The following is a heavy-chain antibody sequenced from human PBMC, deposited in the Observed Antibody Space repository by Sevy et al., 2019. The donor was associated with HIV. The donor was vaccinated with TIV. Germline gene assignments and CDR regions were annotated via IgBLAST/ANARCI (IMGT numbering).Heavy chain of an antibody. J-gene: IGHJ4*02. CDR3: ARGRAPDNGRYYFDY. D-gene: IGHD1-26*01. CDR1: GYIFGIYD. Sequence: ASVKVSCKASGYIFGIYDISWVRQAPGQGLEWMGWITPYSGDTNYAQKLQGGVTITTDTFTRTSYMELSSLTSDDAGVYYCARGRAPDNGRYYFDYWAQGTLVTVSS. CDR2: ITPYSGDT. V-gene: IGHV1-18*01.